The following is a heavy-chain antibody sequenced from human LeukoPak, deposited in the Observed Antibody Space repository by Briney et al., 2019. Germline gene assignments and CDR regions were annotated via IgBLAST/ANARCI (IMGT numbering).Heavy chain of an antibody. CDR1: GYSISSGYY. CDR3: ARLRRRGGYGYYGMDV. CDR2: IYHSGTT. V-gene: IGHV4-38-2*02. Sequence: SETLSLTCTVSGYSISSGYYWGWIRQPPGKGLEWIGNIYHSGTTYYNPSLKSRVTISVDTSKNQFSLKLSSVTAADTAVYYCARLRRRGGYGYYGMDVWGQGTTVTVSS. D-gene: IGHD5-12*01. J-gene: IGHJ6*02.